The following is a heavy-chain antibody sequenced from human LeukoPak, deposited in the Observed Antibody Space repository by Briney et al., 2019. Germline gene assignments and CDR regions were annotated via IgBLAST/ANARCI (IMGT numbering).Heavy chain of an antibody. CDR1: GFTFSSYA. Sequence: GGSLRLSCAASGFTFSSYAMSWVRQAPGKGLEWVSAISGSGGSTYYADSVKGRFTISRDNSKNTLYLQMNSRRAEDPAEYYGAKEKSGYSYGTGFDYWGQGTLVTASS. D-gene: IGHD5-18*01. CDR3: AKEKSGYSYGTGFDY. CDR2: ISGSGGST. V-gene: IGHV3-23*01. J-gene: IGHJ4*02.